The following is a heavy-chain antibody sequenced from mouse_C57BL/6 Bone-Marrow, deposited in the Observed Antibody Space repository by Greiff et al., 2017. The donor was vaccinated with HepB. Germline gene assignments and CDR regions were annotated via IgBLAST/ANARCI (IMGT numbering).Heavy chain of an antibody. Sequence: VQGVESGGGLVKPGGSLKLSCAASGFTFSDYGMHWVRQAPEKGLEWVAYISSGSSTIYYADTVKGRFTISRDNAKNTLFLQMTSLRSEDTAMYYCARTGSSYGWYFDVWGTGTTVTVSS. D-gene: IGHD1-1*01. V-gene: IGHV5-17*01. J-gene: IGHJ1*03. CDR3: ARTGSSYGWYFDV. CDR1: GFTFSDYG. CDR2: ISSGSSTI.